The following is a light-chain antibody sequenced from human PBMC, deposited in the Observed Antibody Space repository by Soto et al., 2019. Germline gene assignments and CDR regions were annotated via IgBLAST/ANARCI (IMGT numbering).Light chain of an antibody. Sequence: EIVLTQSPATLSLSPGERATLSCRASQSVSSYLAWYQQKPGQAPRLLIYDASNRATGIPARFICSGSGTDFTLTLSSLEPEDFAVYYCQQRSNWPLTFGGGTKVEI. V-gene: IGKV3-11*01. CDR3: QQRSNWPLT. CDR2: DAS. CDR1: QSVSSY. J-gene: IGKJ4*01.